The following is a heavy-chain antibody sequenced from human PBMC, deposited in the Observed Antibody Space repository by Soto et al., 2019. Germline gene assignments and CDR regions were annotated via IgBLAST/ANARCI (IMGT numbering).Heavy chain of an antibody. CDR1: GFAFSNYG. J-gene: IGHJ4*02. CDR2: IWSDGNKK. Sequence: QVHLVESGGGVVQPGRSLTLSCTASGFAFSNYGIHWVRQAPGRGLEWVVVIWSDGNKKVYAGSVRGRFTISRDNSKNTINLQMNSLRAEDTAVYYCARDWWEEPAGKETVSQFDYWGQGTLVTVSS. D-gene: IGHD6-13*01. CDR3: ARDWWEEPAGKETVSQFDY. V-gene: IGHV3-33*01.